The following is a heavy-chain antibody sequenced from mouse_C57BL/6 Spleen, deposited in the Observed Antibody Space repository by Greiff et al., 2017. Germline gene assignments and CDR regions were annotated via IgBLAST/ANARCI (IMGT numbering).Heavy chain of an antibody. J-gene: IGHJ2*01. Sequence: VKQSCKASGYTFTSYWMHWVKQRPGRGLEWIGRIDPTSGGTKYNEKFKSKATLTVDKPTSTAYMQLSSLTSEDSAVYYCARNWEDFDYWGQGTTLTVSS. D-gene: IGHD4-1*01. CDR2: IDPTSGGT. CDR3: ARNWEDFDY. CDR1: GYTFTSYW. V-gene: IGHV1-72*01.